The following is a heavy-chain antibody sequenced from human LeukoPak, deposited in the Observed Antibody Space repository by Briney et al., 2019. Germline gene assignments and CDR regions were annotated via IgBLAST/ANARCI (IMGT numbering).Heavy chain of an antibody. V-gene: IGHV4-59*01. J-gene: IGHJ5*02. CDR1: GGSISSYY. CDR2: IYYSGST. D-gene: IGHD2-2*01. Sequence: SSETLSLTCTGSGGSISSYYWSWIRQPPGKGLEWIGYIYYSGSTNYNPSLKSRVTISVDTSKNQFSLKLSSVTAADTAVYYCARDRGIAVVPVWFDPWGQGTLVTVSS. CDR3: ARDRGIAVVPVWFDP.